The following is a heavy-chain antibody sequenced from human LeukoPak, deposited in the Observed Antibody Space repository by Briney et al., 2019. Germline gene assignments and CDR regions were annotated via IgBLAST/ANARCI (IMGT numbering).Heavy chain of an antibody. CDR1: GYSFTSYW. CDR2: IYPSDSDT. V-gene: IGHV5-51*01. Sequence: GESLKISCKGSGYSFTSYWVGWVRQMPGKGLEWMGIIYPSDSDTRYSPSFQGQVTISVDKSISTAYLQWSSLKASDTATYYCARLEGAAVAGTGYYYVDVWGKGTTVTVSS. CDR3: ARLEGAAVAGTGYYYVDV. D-gene: IGHD6-19*01. J-gene: IGHJ6*03.